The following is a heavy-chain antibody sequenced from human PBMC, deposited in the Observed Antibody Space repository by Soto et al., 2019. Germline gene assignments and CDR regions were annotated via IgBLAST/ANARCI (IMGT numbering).Heavy chain of an antibody. CDR3: AREAEDYYYMDV. Sequence: SETLSLTCTVSGGSISSYYWSWIRQPPGKGLEWIGYIYYSGSTNYNPSLKSRVTISVDTSKNQFSLKLSSVTAADTAVYYCAREAEDYYYMDVWGKGTTVTVSS. CDR2: IYYSGST. J-gene: IGHJ6*03. V-gene: IGHV4-59*01. CDR1: GGSISSYY.